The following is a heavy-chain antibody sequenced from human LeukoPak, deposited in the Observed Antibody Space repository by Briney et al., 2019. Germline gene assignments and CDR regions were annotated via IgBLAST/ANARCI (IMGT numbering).Heavy chain of an antibody. D-gene: IGHD1-26*01. CDR1: GFTFSGYA. CDR2: ISSTGAYT. J-gene: IGHJ6*02. Sequence: PGGSLRLSCAASGFTFSGYALTWVRQAPGKGLEWVSTISSTGAYTYYADSVKGRFTISRDNSKNTLYLQMNSLRAEDTAVYYCAKDQRSGSFYGMDVWGQGTTVTVSS. CDR3: AKDQRSGSFYGMDV. V-gene: IGHV3-23*01.